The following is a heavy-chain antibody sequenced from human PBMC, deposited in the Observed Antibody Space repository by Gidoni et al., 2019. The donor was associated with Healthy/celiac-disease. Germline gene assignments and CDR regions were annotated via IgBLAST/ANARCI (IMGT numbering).Heavy chain of an antibody. CDR2: INAVNGNT. D-gene: IGHD3-9*01. V-gene: IGHV1-3*01. CDR3: ARGMSYDILTGYYYWFDP. CDR1: GYTSTSSP. Sequence: QVQLVQSGAEVKKPGASVKVSCKASGYTSTSSPMHWVRQAPGHRLEWMGWINAVNGNTKYSQKFQGRVTITRDTSASTAYMELSSLRSEDTAVYYCARGMSYDILTGYYYWFDPWGQGTLVTVSS. J-gene: IGHJ5*02.